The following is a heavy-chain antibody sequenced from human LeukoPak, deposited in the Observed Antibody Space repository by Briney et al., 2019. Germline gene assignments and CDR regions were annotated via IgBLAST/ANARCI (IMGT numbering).Heavy chain of an antibody. CDR1: GGSISSGGYY. CDR3: ARGRYYDSSGYYKGRYFDY. V-gene: IGHV4-31*03. CDR2: IYYSGST. D-gene: IGHD3-22*01. Sequence: SETLSLTCTVSGGSISSGGYYWSWIRQHPGKGLEWIGYIYYSGSTYYNPSLKSRVTISVDTSKNQFSLKLSSVTAADTAVYYCARGRYYDSSGYYKGRYFDYWGQGTLVTVSS. J-gene: IGHJ4*02.